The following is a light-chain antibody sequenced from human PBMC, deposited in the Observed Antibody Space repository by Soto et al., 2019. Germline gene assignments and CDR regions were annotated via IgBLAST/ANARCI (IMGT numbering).Light chain of an antibody. CDR1: QSVLHRSNNKNY. J-gene: IGKJ3*01. V-gene: IGKV4-1*01. CDR3: QQYYSIPFT. Sequence: DIVMTQSPDSLAVSLGERATINCKSSQSVLHRSNNKNYLAWYQQKPGQPPNLLIYWASTRESGVPDRFSGSGSGTDFTLTISSLQAEDVAVYYCQQYYSIPFTFGPGTKVDIK. CDR2: WAS.